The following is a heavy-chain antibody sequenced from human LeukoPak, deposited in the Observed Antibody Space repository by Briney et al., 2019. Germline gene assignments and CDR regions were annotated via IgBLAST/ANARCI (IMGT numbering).Heavy chain of an antibody. CDR1: GFTVSSDH. J-gene: IGHJ4*02. Sequence: GGSLRLSCAASGFTVSSDHMSWVRQAPGKGLEWVSVIYGGGSTYYADSVKGRFTISRDNSKNTLYLQMDSLRAEDTAVYYCARGHWLVRRYYFDYWGQGTLVTVSS. V-gene: IGHV3-66*01. CDR3: ARGHWLVRRYYFDY. D-gene: IGHD6-19*01. CDR2: IYGGGST.